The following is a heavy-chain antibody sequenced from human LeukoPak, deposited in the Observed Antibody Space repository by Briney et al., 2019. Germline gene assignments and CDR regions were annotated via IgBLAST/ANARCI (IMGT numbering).Heavy chain of an antibody. V-gene: IGHV4-34*01. J-gene: IGHJ4*02. CDR2: INHSGST. CDR3: ARVGYYDSSGYLRY. CDR1: GGSFSGYY. Sequence: ASETLSLTCAVYGGSFSGYYWSWIRQPPGKGLEWIGEINHSGSTNYNPSLKSRVTISVDTSKNQFSLKLSSVTAADTAVYYCARVGYYDSSGYLRYWGQGTLVTVSS. D-gene: IGHD3-22*01.